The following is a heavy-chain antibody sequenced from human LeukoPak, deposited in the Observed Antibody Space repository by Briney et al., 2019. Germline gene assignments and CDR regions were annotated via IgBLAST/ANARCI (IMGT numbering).Heavy chain of an antibody. J-gene: IGHJ6*02. CDR3: ARGGAPDYDFWSGYYNYYYGMDV. CDR1: GGSISSYY. V-gene: IGHV4-4*07. D-gene: IGHD3-3*01. CDR2: IYTSGST. Sequence: SETLSLTCTVSGGSISSYYWSWVRQPAGKGLKWIGRIYTSGSTNYNPSLKSRVTMSVDTSKNQFSLKLSSVTAADTAVYYCARGGAPDYDFWSGYYNYYYGMDVWGQGTTVTVSS.